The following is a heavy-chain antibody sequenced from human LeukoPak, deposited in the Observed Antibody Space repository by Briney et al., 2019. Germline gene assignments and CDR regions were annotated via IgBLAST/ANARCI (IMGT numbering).Heavy chain of an antibody. V-gene: IGHV4-34*01. J-gene: IGHJ6*02. CDR1: GGSLSGDY. CDR2: INHSVST. CDR3: ARLPQYCTNGVCYLSLDYYYGMGV. D-gene: IGHD2-8*01. Sequence: SETLSLTCAVYGGSLSGDYWSWIPEPPGEGLGCIGEINHSVSTNYNPSLKSRVTISVDTSKSQFSLKLSSVTAADTAVYYCARLPQYCTNGVCYLSLDYYYGMGVWGQGTTVTVSS.